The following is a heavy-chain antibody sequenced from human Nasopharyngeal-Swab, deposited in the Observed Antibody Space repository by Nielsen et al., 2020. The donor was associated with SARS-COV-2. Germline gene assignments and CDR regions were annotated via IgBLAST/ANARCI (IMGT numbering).Heavy chain of an antibody. J-gene: IGHJ4*02. CDR1: GGSFSGYY. CDR2: INHSDRT. D-gene: IGHD5-12*01. CDR3: ARSTWIPLDS. V-gene: IGHV4-34*01. Sequence: SETLSLTCAVYGGSFSGYYWSWIRQPPDKGLEWIGGINHSDRTIYNPSLKSRLTISVDTSKSQFSLELRSVTATDTAVYYCARSTWIPLDSWGPGTLVTVSS.